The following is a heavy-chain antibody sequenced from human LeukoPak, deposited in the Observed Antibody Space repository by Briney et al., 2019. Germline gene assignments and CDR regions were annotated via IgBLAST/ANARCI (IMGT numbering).Heavy chain of an antibody. V-gene: IGHV3-21*01. CDR2: ISSSSSYI. D-gene: IGHD6-13*01. J-gene: IGHJ6*03. Sequence: AGGSLRLSCAASGFTFSSYSMNWVRQAPGKGLEWVSSISSSSSYIYYADSVKGRFTISRDNAKNSLYLQMNSLRAEDTAVYYCARDQVGIAAAGTPYYYYYYMDVWGKGTTVTVSS. CDR3: ARDQVGIAAAGTPYYYYYYMDV. CDR1: GFTFSSYS.